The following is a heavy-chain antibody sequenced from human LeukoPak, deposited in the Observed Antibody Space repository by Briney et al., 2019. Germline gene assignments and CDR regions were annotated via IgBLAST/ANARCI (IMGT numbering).Heavy chain of an antibody. CDR1: GFTFSSYG. CDR2: IWYDGSNK. CDR3: AKDPSGSWDLDY. D-gene: IGHD6-13*01. J-gene: IGHJ4*02. V-gene: IGHV3-33*06. Sequence: GGSLRLSCAASGFTFSSYGMHWVRQAPGKGLEWVAVIWYDGSNKYYADSVKGRFTISRDNSKNTLYLQMNSLRAEDTAVYYCAKDPSGSWDLDYWGQGTQVTVSS.